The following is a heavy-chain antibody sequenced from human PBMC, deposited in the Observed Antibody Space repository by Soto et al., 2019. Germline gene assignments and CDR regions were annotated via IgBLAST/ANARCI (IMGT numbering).Heavy chain of an antibody. J-gene: IGHJ6*02. CDR1: GFTFSSYG. D-gene: IGHD5-12*01. V-gene: IGHV3-33*01. CDR2: IWYDGSNK. Sequence: GGSLRLSCAASGFTFSSYGMHWVRQAPGKGLEWVAVIWYDGSNKYYADSVKGRFTISRDNSKNTLYLQMNSLRAEDTAVYYCARGERYGGYDPIRYYYYYGMDVWGQGTTVTVSS. CDR3: ARGERYGGYDPIRYYYYYGMDV.